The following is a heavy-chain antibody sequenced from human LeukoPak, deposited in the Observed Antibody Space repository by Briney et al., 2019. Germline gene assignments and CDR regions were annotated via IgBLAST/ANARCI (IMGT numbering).Heavy chain of an antibody. J-gene: IGHJ4*02. Sequence: GGSLRLSCAASGFTFDDYGMSWVRQAPGKGLEWVSGINWNGGSTGYADSVKGRFTISRDNAKNSLYLQMNSLRAEDTALYHCASSGGAVYQYYFDYWGQGTLVTVSS. CDR1: GFTFDDYG. CDR3: ASSGGAVYQYYFDY. V-gene: IGHV3-20*01. D-gene: IGHD2-21*01. CDR2: INWNGGST.